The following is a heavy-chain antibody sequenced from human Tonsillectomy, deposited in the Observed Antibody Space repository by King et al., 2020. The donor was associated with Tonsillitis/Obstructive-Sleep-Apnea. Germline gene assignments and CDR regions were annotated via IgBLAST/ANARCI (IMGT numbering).Heavy chain of an antibody. CDR3: AKDLGGGWALDY. Sequence: VQLVESGGGVVQPGRSLRLSCAASGFTFSGSGMHWVRQAPGKGLEWVAVISYDASNKYYADSVRGRFTISRYNSNNTLYMQMNSLRAEDTAVYYCAKDLGGGWALDYWGQGPLVTVSS. V-gene: IGHV3-30*18. CDR2: ISYDASNK. D-gene: IGHD6-19*01. CDR1: GFTFSGSG. J-gene: IGHJ4*02.